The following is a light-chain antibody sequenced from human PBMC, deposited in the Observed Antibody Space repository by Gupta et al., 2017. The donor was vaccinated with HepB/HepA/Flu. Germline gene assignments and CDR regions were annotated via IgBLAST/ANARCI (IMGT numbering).Light chain of an antibody. CDR3: AAWDDSLIGVV. V-gene: IGLV1-47*01. Sequence: QSMLTPPPSASVTPGQRVTIYCSGTSSNIGNTFVYWYQQLPGTAPKLLMYTNNRRPSGVPVRFSGSKYGTAASLANSWLRAEDEADYYCAAWDDSLIGVVFGGGTKLTVL. CDR1: SSNIGNTF. J-gene: IGLJ2*01. CDR2: TNN.